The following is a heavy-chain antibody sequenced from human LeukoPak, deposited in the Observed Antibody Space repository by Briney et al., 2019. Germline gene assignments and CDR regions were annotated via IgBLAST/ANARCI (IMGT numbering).Heavy chain of an antibody. Sequence: SETLSLTCTVSGGSISSSSYYWGWIRQPPGKGLEWIGSIYYSGSTYYNPSLKSRVTISVDTSKNQFSLKLSSVTAADTAVYYCATRVLTGLGAFDIWGQGTMVTVSS. D-gene: IGHD3-9*01. CDR2: IYYSGST. CDR3: ATRVLTGLGAFDI. J-gene: IGHJ3*02. CDR1: GGSISSSSYY. V-gene: IGHV4-39*07.